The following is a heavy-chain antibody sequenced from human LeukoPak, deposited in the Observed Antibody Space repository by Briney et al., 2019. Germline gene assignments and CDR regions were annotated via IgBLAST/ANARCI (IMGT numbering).Heavy chain of an antibody. Sequence: SETLSLTCTVSGGSISSYYWSWFRQPPGKGLEWIGEINHSGSTNSNPSLKSRVTISVATSKNQFSLKLSSVPAADTAVYYCARGLPAYGSGSYFYYFDYWGQGTLVTVSS. V-gene: IGHV4-34*01. J-gene: IGHJ4*02. CDR3: ARGLPAYGSGSYFYYFDY. D-gene: IGHD3-10*01. CDR1: GGSISSYY. CDR2: INHSGST.